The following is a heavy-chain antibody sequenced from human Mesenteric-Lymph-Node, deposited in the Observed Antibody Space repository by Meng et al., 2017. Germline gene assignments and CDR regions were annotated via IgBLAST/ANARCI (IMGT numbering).Heavy chain of an antibody. V-gene: IGHV4-39*01. D-gene: IGHD6-19*01. CDR2: IGHSGIT. CDR3: VRSSGWVRTGFDP. CDR1: GDSISTSGYY. Sequence: QPQLQESGPGLVKPSEALSLTCSVSGDSISTSGYYWGWIRQPPGKGLEWIGSIGHSGITYYTPSLKSRVTVSIDTSKSQFSLKLTSVTAADTAVYYCVRSSGWVRTGFDPWGQGTLVTVSS. J-gene: IGHJ5*02.